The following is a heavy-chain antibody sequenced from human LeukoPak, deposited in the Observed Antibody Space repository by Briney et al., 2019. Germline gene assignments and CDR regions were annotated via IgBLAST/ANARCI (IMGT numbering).Heavy chain of an antibody. D-gene: IGHD2-8*01. J-gene: IGHJ6*03. CDR3: AREVMVYTIPLNYYYLDV. Sequence: PSETLSLTCTVSGGSISDNYWSWIRQSPGKRLEWIGCMDYSGSTNYNPSLESRVTISVDTSKNQLSLKLTSVTAAETAVYYCAREVMVYTIPLNYYYLDVWGRGTTVTVSS. CDR2: MDYSGST. CDR1: GGSISDNY. V-gene: IGHV4-59*01.